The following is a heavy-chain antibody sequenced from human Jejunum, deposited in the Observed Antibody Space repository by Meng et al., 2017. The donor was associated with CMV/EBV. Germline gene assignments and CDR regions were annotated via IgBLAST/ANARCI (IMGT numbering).Heavy chain of an antibody. J-gene: IGHJ4*02. CDR2: INTNTGNP. D-gene: IGHD3-10*01. Sequence: SGYTFTNYAMTWLRQAPGQGLEWIGWINTNTGNPTYAQAFTGRFVFSLDTSVSTAYLQISSLMAEDTAVYYCAGGRDCITRRCDSDYWGQGTLVTVSS. CDR3: AGGRDCITRRCDSDY. V-gene: IGHV7-4-1*02. CDR1: GYTFTNYA.